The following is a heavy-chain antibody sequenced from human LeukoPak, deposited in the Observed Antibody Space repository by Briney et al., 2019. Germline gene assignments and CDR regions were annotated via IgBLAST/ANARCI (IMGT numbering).Heavy chain of an antibody. J-gene: IGHJ4*02. CDR2: IYYSGST. CDR3: AGWAGTTRRYFDY. Sequence: SETLSLTCTVSGGSISSSSYYWGWIRQPPGKGLEWIGSIYYSGSTYYNPSLKSRVTISVDTSKNQFSLKLSSVTAAGTAVYYCAGWAGTTRRYFDYWGQGTLVTVSS. D-gene: IGHD1-7*01. V-gene: IGHV4-39*07. CDR1: GGSISSSSYY.